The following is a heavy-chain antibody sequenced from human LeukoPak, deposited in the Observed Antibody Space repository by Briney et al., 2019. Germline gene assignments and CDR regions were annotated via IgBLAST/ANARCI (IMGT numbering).Heavy chain of an antibody. V-gene: IGHV3-74*01. CDR1: GFTFSSYW. Sequence: GGSLRLSCAASGFTFSSYWMHWVRQAPGKGLVWVSHINSDGSSTSYADSVKGRFTISRDNAKNTLYLQMNSLRAEDTAVYYCVSSYDYYYYGLDVWGQGTRSPSP. J-gene: IGHJ6*02. CDR3: VSSYDYYYYGLDV. CDR2: INSDGSST. D-gene: IGHD1-26*01.